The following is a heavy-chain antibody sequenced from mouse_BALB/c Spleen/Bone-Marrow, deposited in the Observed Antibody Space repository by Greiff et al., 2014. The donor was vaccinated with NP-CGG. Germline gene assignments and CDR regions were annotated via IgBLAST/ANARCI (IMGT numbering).Heavy chain of an antibody. Sequence: VQLVESGAELAKPGASVKMSCKASGYTFTSYWMHWVKQGPGQGLEWIGYINPSTGYTEYNQKFKDKATLTADKSSSTAYMQLSSLTSEDSAVYYCARQITTVDYAMDYWGQGTSVTASS. CDR3: ARQITTVDYAMDY. D-gene: IGHD1-1*01. J-gene: IGHJ4*01. CDR2: INPSTGYT. CDR1: GYTFTSYW. V-gene: IGHV1-7*01.